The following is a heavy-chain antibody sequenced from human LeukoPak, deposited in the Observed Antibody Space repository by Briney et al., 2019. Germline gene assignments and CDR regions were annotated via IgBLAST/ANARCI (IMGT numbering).Heavy chain of an antibody. J-gene: IGHJ4*02. CDR1: GFTFTNFW. CDR3: AGRDSARNPWAY. CDR2: IRPDGSEQ. V-gene: IGHV3-7*01. D-gene: IGHD4-11*01. Sequence: GGSLRLSCAASGFTFTNFWMNWIRRAPGRGLEWVANIRPDGSEQFYVDSVKGRFTISRDNAKNSVYLQMNSLRADDTAVYYCAGRDSARNPWAYWGQGTLVIVST.